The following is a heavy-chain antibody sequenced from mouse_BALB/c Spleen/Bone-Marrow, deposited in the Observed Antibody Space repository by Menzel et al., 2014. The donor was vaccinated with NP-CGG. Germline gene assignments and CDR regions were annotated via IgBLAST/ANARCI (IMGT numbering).Heavy chain of an antibody. J-gene: IGHJ2*01. CDR2: INPDSSTI. CDR3: ARQGYYGYSDY. CDR1: GFDFSRYW. V-gene: IGHV4-1*02. D-gene: IGHD1-2*01. Sequence: EVQVVEPGGGLVQPGGSLKLSCAASGFDFSRYWMSWVRQAPGKGLEWIGEINPDSSTINYTPSLKDKFIISRDNAKNTLYLQMSKVRSEDTALYYCARQGYYGYSDYWGQGTTLTVSS.